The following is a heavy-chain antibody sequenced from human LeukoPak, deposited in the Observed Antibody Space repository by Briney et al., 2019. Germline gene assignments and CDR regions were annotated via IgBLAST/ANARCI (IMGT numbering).Heavy chain of an antibody. CDR1: GGTFSSYA. CDR3: ARDTMGADVDY. J-gene: IGHJ4*02. D-gene: IGHD1-26*01. V-gene: IGHV1-69*04. Sequence: ASVKVSCKASGGTFSSYAISWVRQAPGQGLEWMGRIIPILGIANYAQKFQGRVTITADKSTSTAYMELSSLRSEDTAVYYCARDTMGADVDYWGQGTLVTVSS. CDR2: IIPILGIA.